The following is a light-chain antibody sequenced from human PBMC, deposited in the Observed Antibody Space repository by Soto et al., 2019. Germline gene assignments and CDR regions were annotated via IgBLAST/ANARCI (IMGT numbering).Light chain of an antibody. J-gene: IGLJ3*02. CDR3: AAWDDSLSGWV. V-gene: IGLV1-47*01. CDR1: SSNIGSNT. Sequence: QSVLTQSPSASGTPGQRVSISCSGSSSNIGSNTVSWYQHVPGTAPKLLIYRNNQRPSGVPDRFSGSKSGTSASLAISGLRSEDEADYYCAAWDDSLSGWVFGGGTKVTVL. CDR2: RNN.